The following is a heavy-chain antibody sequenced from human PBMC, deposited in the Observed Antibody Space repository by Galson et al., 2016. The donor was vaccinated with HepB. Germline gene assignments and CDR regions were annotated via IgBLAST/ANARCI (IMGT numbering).Heavy chain of an antibody. CDR1: GFPLGSYW. CDR3: ARYHLFYYHYGMDF. J-gene: IGHJ6*02. V-gene: IGHV3-7*01. Sequence: SLRLSCAAPGFPLGSYWMTWVRQAPGKGLEWVANIKQDGSEEYYLDSVKGRFTISRDNAKNSLFLQMNSLRAEDTAVYYCARYHLFYYHYGMDFWGQGTPVTVSS. CDR2: IKQDGSEE.